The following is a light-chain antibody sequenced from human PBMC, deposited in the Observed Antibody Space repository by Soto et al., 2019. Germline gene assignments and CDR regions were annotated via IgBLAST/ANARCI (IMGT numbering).Light chain of an antibody. J-gene: IGLJ1*01. CDR1: SFDVGSYDL. CDR3: CSYGGTYAYV. Sequence: QSAVTQAACVSGSPGQSITSSCTGTSFDVGSYDLVSWYQQHPGKAPKLLIYEVFKRPSGVFHRFSGSKSGNTASLTISGLQTEDEADYYCCSYGGTYAYVFGTGTKVTVL. V-gene: IGLV2-23*02. CDR2: EVF.